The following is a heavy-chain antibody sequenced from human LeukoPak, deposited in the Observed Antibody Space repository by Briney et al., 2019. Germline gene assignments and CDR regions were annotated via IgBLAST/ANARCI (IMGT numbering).Heavy chain of an antibody. D-gene: IGHD6-25*01. V-gene: IGHV3-74*01. Sequence: GGSLRLSCEASAFAFSSYYMRWVRQAPGEGLVWVSYVNPDGSNTNYADSVKGRFTISRDNAKNTLYLQMNSLRAEDTAMYYCARDDSGPQAFDLWGQGTMVTVSS. J-gene: IGHJ3*01. CDR2: VNPDGSNT. CDR1: AFAFSSYY. CDR3: ARDDSGPQAFDL.